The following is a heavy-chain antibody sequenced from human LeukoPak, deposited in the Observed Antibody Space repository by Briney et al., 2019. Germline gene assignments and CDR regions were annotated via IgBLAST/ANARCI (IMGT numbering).Heavy chain of an antibody. J-gene: IGHJ3*02. V-gene: IGHV3-30-3*01. CDR3: AREGSGSYLGALDI. Sequence: GGSLRLSCAASGFTFSSYAMHWVRQAPGKGLEWVAVISYDGSNKYYADSVKGRFTISRDNSKNTLYLQMNSLRAEDTAVYYCAREGSGSYLGALDIWGQGTMATVSS. CDR2: ISYDGSNK. D-gene: IGHD1-26*01. CDR1: GFTFSSYA.